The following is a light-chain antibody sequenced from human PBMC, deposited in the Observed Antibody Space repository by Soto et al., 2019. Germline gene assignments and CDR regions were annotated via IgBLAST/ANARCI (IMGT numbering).Light chain of an antibody. Sequence: EIVLTQSPGTLSFSLGERATLSCRASQIVTSSYLAWYQQKPGQAPRLLISGASTRATGIPARFSGSGSGTEFTLTITSLQSEDFAVYFCHQYNKWPRTFGRGTKVDIK. J-gene: IGKJ1*01. CDR3: HQYNKWPRT. V-gene: IGKV3-15*01. CDR1: QIVTSSY. CDR2: GAS.